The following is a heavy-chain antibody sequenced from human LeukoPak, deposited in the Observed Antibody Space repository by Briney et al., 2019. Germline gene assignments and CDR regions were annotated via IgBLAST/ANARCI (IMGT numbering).Heavy chain of an antibody. CDR3: ARGDPPFYSSGHDY. CDR2: INHSGST. V-gene: IGHV4-34*01. CDR1: GGSFSGYY. D-gene: IGHD6-19*01. Sequence: SETLSLTCAVYGGSFSGYYWSWIRRPPGKGLEWIGEINHSGSTNYNPSLKSRVTISVDTSKNQFSLKLSSVTAADTAVYYCARGDPPFYSSGHDYWGQGTLVTVSS. J-gene: IGHJ4*02.